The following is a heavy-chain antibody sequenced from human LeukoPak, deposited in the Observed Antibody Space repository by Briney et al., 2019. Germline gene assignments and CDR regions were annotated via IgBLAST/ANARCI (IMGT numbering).Heavy chain of an antibody. Sequence: PGGSLRLSYAASGFSFSNVWMHWVRQVPGKGLVWVSRIYSDGSTTTYADSVKGRFTISSDNAKNTLYLQMNSLRPEDTAVYYCARVRSGASFDYWGQGTLVTVSS. J-gene: IGHJ4*02. D-gene: IGHD3-10*01. CDR1: GFSFSNVW. CDR2: IYSDGSTT. V-gene: IGHV3-74*01. CDR3: ARVRSGASFDY.